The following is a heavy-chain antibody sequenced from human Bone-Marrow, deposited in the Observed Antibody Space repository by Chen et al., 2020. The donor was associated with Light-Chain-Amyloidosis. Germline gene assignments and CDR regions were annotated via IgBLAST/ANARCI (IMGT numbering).Heavy chain of an antibody. CDR2: NYPDDSDA. V-gene: IGHV5-51*01. CDR3: ARRRDGYSFDY. J-gene: IGHJ4*02. D-gene: IGHD5-12*01. CDR1: GYTFPNYW. Sequence: EQSGPEVKKPGESLTISCKGPGYTFPNYWSGWVRQRPGKGLEWMGVNYPDDSDARYSPSLEGQVPISADKSITTAYLQWRSLKASDTAMYYCARRRDGYSFDYWGQGTLVTVSS.